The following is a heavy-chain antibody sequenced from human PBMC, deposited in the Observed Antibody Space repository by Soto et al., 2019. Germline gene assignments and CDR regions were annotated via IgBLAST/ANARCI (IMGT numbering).Heavy chain of an antibody. CDR3: SRVDPGETSPFDH. J-gene: IGHJ4*02. CDR1: GYIFTSYY. CDR2: INPFDGSR. V-gene: IGHV1-46*03. D-gene: IGHD3-10*01. Sequence: ASVKVSCKASGYIFTSYYIHWVRQAPGQGLEWMGWINPFDGSRMFAQSFQGRVTMTRDTSTSTVYMEVSSLRSEDTSVYYCSRVDPGETSPFDHWGQGTLVTVSS.